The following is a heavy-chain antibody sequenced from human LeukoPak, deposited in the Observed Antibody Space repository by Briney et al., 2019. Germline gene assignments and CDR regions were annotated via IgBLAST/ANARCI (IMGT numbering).Heavy chain of an antibody. V-gene: IGHV4-59*08. Sequence: SETLSPTCTVSGGSISGYYWSWIRQPPGKGLEWIGYIYYSGSTNYNPSLKSRVTISVDTSKNQFSLKLTSVTAADTAVYYCARRFVGYDSSWGASDIWGQGTMVTVSS. D-gene: IGHD6-13*01. J-gene: IGHJ3*02. CDR2: IYYSGST. CDR3: ARRFVGYDSSWGASDI. CDR1: GGSISGYY.